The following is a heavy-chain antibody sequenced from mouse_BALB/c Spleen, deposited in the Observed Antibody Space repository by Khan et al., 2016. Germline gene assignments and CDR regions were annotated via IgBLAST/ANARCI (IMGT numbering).Heavy chain of an antibody. Sequence: LVESGPELKKPGETVKISCKASGYTFTDYSMHWVKQAPGKGLKWMGWINTETGEPTYADDFKGRFAFSLETSASTAYLQINNLKNEDAATCFCAKGYDSGVAYWGQGTLVTVSA. CDR1: GYTFTDYS. D-gene: IGHD2-3*01. V-gene: IGHV9-2-1*01. CDR2: INTETGEP. J-gene: IGHJ3*01. CDR3: AKGYDSGVAY.